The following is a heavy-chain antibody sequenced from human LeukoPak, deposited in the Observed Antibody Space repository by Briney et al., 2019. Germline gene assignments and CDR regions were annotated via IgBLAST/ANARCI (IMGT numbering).Heavy chain of an antibody. D-gene: IGHD2-15*01. CDR2: ISGSGGST. CDR3: AKPRRAATLDY. V-gene: IGHV3-23*01. Sequence: GGSLRLSCAASGFTFGSYTVTWVRQAPGKGLEGVSSISGSGGSTYYADSVKGRFTISRDNSKNTLYLRMNSLRVEDTAVYYCAKPRRAATLDYWGQGTLVTVSS. J-gene: IGHJ4*02. CDR1: GFTFGSYT.